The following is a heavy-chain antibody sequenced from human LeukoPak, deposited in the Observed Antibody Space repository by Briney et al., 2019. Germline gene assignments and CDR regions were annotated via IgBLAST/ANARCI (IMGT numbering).Heavy chain of an antibody. CDR3: ARAIWESCSSTSCYYFDY. CDR2: IYTSGST. CDR1: GDSISSGSYY. V-gene: IGHV4-61*02. D-gene: IGHD2-2*01. Sequence: SETLSPTCTVSGDSISSGSYYWSWIRQPAGKGLEWIGRIYTSGSTNYNPSLKSRVTISIDTSKNQFSLKLSSVTAADTAVYYCARAIWESCSSTSCYYFDYWGQGTLVTVSS. J-gene: IGHJ4*02.